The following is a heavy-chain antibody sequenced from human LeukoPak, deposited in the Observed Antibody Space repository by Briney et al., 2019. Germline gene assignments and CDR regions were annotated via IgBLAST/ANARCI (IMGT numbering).Heavy chain of an antibody. CDR1: GFTFSSYA. Sequence: PGGSLRLSCAASGFTFSSYAMSWVRQAPGKGLEWVSAISGSGGSTYYADSVKGRFTISRDNSKNTLYLQMNSLRAEDTAVYYCAKVHPSSGWYGTGIFDYWGQGTLVTVSS. CDR3: AKVHPSSGWYGTGIFDY. J-gene: IGHJ4*02. V-gene: IGHV3-23*01. CDR2: ISGSGGST. D-gene: IGHD6-19*01.